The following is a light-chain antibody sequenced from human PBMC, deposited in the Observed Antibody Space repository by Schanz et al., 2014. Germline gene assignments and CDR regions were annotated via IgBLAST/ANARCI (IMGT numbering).Light chain of an antibody. J-gene: IGKJ2*01. CDR2: SAS. V-gene: IGKV3-15*01. CDR1: QSVSSN. CDR3: QQYNNWPRT. Sequence: EIVMTHSPATLSVSPGERATLSCWASQSVSSNLAWYQQKPGQAPRLLIYSASTRATAIPARFSGSGSGTEFTLTISSLQSEDFAVYYCQQYNNWPRTFGQGTKLEI.